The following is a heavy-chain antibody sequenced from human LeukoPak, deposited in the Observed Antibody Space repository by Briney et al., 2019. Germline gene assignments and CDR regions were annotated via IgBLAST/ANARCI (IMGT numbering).Heavy chain of an antibody. D-gene: IGHD3-9*01. J-gene: IGHJ4*02. CDR1: GGTFSSYA. V-gene: IGHV1-69*04. Sequence: SVKVSCKASGGTFSSYAISWVRQAPGQGLEWMGRIIPILGIANYAQKFQGRVTITADKSTSTAYMELSSLRSEDTAVYYCAIHYYDILAGYFDYWGQGTLVTVSS. CDR2: IIPILGIA. CDR3: AIHYYDILAGYFDY.